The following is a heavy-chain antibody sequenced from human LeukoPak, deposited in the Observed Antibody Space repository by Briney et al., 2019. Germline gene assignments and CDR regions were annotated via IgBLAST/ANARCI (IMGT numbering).Heavy chain of an antibody. J-gene: IGHJ6*03. CDR2: INHSGGT. CDR1: GGSFSGYY. V-gene: IGHV4-34*01. Sequence: SETLSLTCAVYGGSFSGYYWSWIRQPPGKGLEWIGEINHSGGTNYNPSLKSRVTISVDTSKNQFSLKLSSVTAADTAVYYCARGLRSLSYYMDVWGKGTTVTVSS. D-gene: IGHD3-10*01. CDR3: ARGLRSLSYYMDV.